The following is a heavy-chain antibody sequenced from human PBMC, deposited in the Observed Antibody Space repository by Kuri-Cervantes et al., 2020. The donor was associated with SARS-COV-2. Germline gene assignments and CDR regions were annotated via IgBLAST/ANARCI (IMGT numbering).Heavy chain of an antibody. V-gene: IGHV7-4-1*02. CDR2: INTNTGNP. CDR1: GYTFTSYA. D-gene: IGHD1-26*01. CDR3: ARDKLGSYPYYYYYYMDV. J-gene: IGHJ6*03. Sequence: ASVKVSCKASGYTFTSYAMNWVRQAPGQGLEWMGWINTNTGNPTYAQGFTGRFVFSLDTSASTAYLQISSLKAEDTAVYYCARDKLGSYPYYYYYYMDVWGKGTTVTVSS.